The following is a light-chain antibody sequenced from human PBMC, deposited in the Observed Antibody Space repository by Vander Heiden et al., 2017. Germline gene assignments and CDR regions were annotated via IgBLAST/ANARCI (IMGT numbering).Light chain of an antibody. CDR3: CSYTGSNTVV. CDR1: RSDVGNYNL. Sequence: QSALTPPASVSGSPGPSITIPCTGTRSDVGNYNLVSWYQQHPGKAPKLMIYEVSRRPLGDSNRFSGSKSGNTASLTISGLQAEDEADYYCCSYTGSNTVVFGGGTKLSVL. J-gene: IGLJ2*01. V-gene: IGLV2-23*02. CDR2: EVS.